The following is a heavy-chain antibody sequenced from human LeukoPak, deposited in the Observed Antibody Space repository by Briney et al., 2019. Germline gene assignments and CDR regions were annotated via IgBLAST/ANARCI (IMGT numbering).Heavy chain of an antibody. J-gene: IGHJ4*02. CDR1: GGSFSGYY. V-gene: IGHV4-34*01. Sequence: SETLSLTCAVYGGSFSGYYWSWIRQPPGKGLEWIGEINHSGSTNYNPSLKSRVTISVDTSENQFSLKLSSVTAADTAVYYCARGFPITMVRGVIAHYFDYWGQGTLVTVSS. CDR3: ARGFPITMVRGVIAHYFDY. CDR2: INHSGST. D-gene: IGHD3-10*01.